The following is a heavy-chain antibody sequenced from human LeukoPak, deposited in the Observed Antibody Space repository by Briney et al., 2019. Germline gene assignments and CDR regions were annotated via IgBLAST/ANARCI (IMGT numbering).Heavy chain of an antibody. J-gene: IGHJ4*02. D-gene: IGHD3-10*01. CDR3: AREGMVRGVIIN. CDR2: ISSSSSYI. Sequence: TGGSLRLSCAASGFTFSSYSMNWVRQAPGKGLEWVSSISSSSSYIYYADSVKGRFTISRDNAKNSLYLQMNSLRAEDTVVYYCAREGMVRGVIINWGQGTLVTVSS. CDR1: GFTFSSYS. V-gene: IGHV3-21*01.